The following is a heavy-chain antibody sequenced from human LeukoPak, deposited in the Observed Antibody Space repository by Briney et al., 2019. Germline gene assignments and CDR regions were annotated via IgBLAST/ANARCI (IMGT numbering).Heavy chain of an antibody. CDR3: ARDRQLDCSSTSCYPEYNWFDP. CDR2: INPSDGST. D-gene: IGHD2-2*01. CDR1: GYTFTSYY. Sequence: GASVTVSCTASGYTFTSYYMHWVRHAPRPGLERKGIINPSDGSTTYAQTFQGRVTITRDTSTSTVYMELSSLRSEDTAVYYCARDRQLDCSSTSCYPEYNWFDPWAREPWSPSPQ. J-gene: IGHJ5*02. V-gene: IGHV1-46*01.